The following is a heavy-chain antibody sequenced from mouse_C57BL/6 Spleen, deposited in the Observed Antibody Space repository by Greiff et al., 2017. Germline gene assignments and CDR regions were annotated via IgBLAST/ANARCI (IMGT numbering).Heavy chain of an antibody. CDR3: ARGQLEAWFAY. J-gene: IGHJ3*01. CDR2: IYPSDSET. CDR1: GYTFTSYW. D-gene: IGHD6-1*01. Sequence: QVQLQQPGAELVRPGSSVKLSCKASGYTFTSYWMDWVKQRPGQGLEWIGNIYPSDSETHYNQKFKDKATLTVDKSSSTAYMQLSSLTSEDSAVYYGARGQLEAWFAYWGQGTLVTVSA. V-gene: IGHV1-61*01.